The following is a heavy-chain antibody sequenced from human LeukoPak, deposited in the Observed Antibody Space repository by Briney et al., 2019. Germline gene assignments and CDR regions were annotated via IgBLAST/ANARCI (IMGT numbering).Heavy chain of an antibody. J-gene: IGHJ4*02. Sequence: GSVRLSCAGXGFTFKKYDMTWAREARGEGGEGGSHITSRGGKTYYAGWVRGGFNISRDNCENTVYVKMKSLRGEDRAIYYCAKATGGANTPLHSWGQATLVT. D-gene: IGHD4/OR15-4a*01. CDR2: ITSRGGKT. CDR1: GFTFKKYD. CDR3: AKATGGANTPLHS. V-gene: IGHV3-23*01.